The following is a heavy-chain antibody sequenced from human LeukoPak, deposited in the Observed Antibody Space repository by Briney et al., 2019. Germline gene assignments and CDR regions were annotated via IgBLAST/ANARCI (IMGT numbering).Heavy chain of an antibody. CDR2: INPSGGRT. CDR1: GYTFPNYY. CDR3: ARGGGFFYYYYYYMDV. V-gene: IGHV1-46*01. D-gene: IGHD2-15*01. Sequence: GASVKVSCKASGYTFPNYYMHWVRQAPGQGLEWMGMINPSGGRTNYAQKFQGRVTITADKSTSTAYMELSSLRSEDTAVYYCARGGGFFYYYYYYMDVWGKGTTVTVSS. J-gene: IGHJ6*03.